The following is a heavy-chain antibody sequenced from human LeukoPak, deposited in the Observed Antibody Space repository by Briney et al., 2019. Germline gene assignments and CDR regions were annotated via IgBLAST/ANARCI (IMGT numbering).Heavy chain of an antibody. CDR3: ARGVRGSDHY. CDR1: GFTFSSYW. Sequence: GGSLRLSCAASGFTFSSYWMHWVRQAPGKGLVWVSRMSRGGSTTTYADSVKGRFTISRDNAKNTLYVQMGSLRGEDTAVFYCARGVRGSDHYWGQGPLVRVFS. V-gene: IGHV3-74*01. CDR2: MSRGGSTT. J-gene: IGHJ4*02. D-gene: IGHD5-12*01.